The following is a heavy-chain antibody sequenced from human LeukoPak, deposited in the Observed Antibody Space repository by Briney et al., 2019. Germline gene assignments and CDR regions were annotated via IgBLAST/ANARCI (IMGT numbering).Heavy chain of an antibody. D-gene: IGHD1-26*01. V-gene: IGHV1-69*13. CDR1: GGTFSSYA. CDR2: IIPIFGTA. Sequence: ASVKVSCKASGGTFSSYAISWVRQAPGQGLEWMGGIIPIFGTANYAQKFQGRVTITADESPGTAYMELSSLRSEDAAVYYCARDRGNYFDYWGQGTLVTVSS. J-gene: IGHJ4*02. CDR3: ARDRGNYFDY.